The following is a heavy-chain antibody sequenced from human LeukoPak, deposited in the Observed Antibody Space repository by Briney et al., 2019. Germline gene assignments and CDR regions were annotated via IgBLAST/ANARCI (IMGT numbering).Heavy chain of an antibody. J-gene: IGHJ4*02. Sequence: GGSLRLSCAASGFTFSNAWMTWVRQAPGKGLEWVSYISSSSSTIYYADSVKGRFTISRDNAKNSLYLQMNSLRDEDTAVYYCARGENSVDYVFDYWGQGTLVTVSS. CDR3: ARGENSVDYVFDY. CDR2: ISSSSSTI. CDR1: GFTFSNAW. D-gene: IGHD4-17*01. V-gene: IGHV3-48*02.